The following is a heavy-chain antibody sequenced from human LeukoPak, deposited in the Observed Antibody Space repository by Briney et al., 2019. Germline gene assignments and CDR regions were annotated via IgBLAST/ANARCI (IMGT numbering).Heavy chain of an antibody. CDR1: GFTFSSYW. V-gene: IGHV3-7*01. CDR2: IKQDGSEK. CDR3: ARDGRLGRGLYYFDY. D-gene: IGHD4/OR15-4a*01. J-gene: IGHJ4*02. Sequence: PGGSLRLSCAASGFTFSSYWMSWVRQAPGKGLEWVANIKQDGSEKYYVDSVKGRFTISRDNAKNSLYLQMNSPRAEDTAVYYCARDGRLGRGLYYFDYWGQGTLVTVSS.